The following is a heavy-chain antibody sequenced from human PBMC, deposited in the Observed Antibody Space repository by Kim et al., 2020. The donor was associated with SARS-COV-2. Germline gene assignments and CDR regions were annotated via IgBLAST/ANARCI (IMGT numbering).Heavy chain of an antibody. J-gene: IGHJ4*02. V-gene: IGHV3-9*01. CDR2: ISWNSGSI. Sequence: GGSLRLSCAASGFTFDDYAMHWVRQAPGKGLEWVSGISWNSGSIGYADSVKGRFTISRDNAKNSLYLQMNSLRAEDTALYYCASAVGVDWGQGTLVTVSS. CDR3: ASAVGVD. D-gene: IGHD6-19*01. CDR1: GFTFDDYA.